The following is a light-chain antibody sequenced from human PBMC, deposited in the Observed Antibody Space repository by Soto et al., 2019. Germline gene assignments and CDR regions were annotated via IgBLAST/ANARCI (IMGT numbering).Light chain of an antibody. V-gene: IGLV1-44*01. CDR2: SNN. CDR1: SSSIGSNT. Sequence: QSVLTQPPSASGTPGQRFTISCSGSSSSIGSNTVSWYQQVPGTAPKLLIYSNNQRPSGVPDRFSGSKSGTSASLVISWLQSEDEADYFCAAWDDSLNGLVFGGGTKLTVL. CDR3: AAWDDSLNGLV. J-gene: IGLJ3*02.